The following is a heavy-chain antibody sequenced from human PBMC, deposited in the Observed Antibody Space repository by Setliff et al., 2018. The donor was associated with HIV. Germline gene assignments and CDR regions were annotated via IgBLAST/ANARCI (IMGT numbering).Heavy chain of an antibody. V-gene: IGHV4-59*01. Sequence: PSETLSLTCTVSGDTISSYYGSWIRQPPGKGLEWIGYIYYSGSTNYNPPLKSRVTISVDTSKNQFSLKLSSVTAADTAVYYCARGESSGWYRGGMDVWGQGTTVTVSS. J-gene: IGHJ6*02. CDR2: IYYSGST. CDR1: GDTISSYY. CDR3: ARGESSGWYRGGMDV. D-gene: IGHD6-19*01.